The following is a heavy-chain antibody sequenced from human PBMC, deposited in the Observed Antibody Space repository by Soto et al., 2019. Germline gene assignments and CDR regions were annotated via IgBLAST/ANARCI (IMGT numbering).Heavy chain of an antibody. J-gene: IGHJ6*02. CDR3: ARHQKPKDIVVVPSPYYGMDV. CDR2: IYYSGST. CDR1: GGSISSSSYY. Sequence: SETLSLTCTVSGGSISSSSYYWGWIRQPPGKGLEWIGSIYYSGSTYYNPSLKSRVTISVDTSKNQFSLKLSSVTAAGTAVYYCARHQKPKDIVVVPSPYYGMDVWGQGTTVTVSS. D-gene: IGHD2-2*01. V-gene: IGHV4-39*01.